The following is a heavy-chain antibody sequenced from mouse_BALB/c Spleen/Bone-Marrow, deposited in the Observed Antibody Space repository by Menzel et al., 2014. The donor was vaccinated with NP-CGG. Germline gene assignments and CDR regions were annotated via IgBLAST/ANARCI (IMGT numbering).Heavy chain of an antibody. CDR2: ISPDSNTI. Sequence: EVQRVESGGGLVQPGGSLKLSCAASGFDFSRYWMSWVRQAPGKGLEWIGEISPDSNTINYTPSLKDKFIISRDNAKNTLYLQMSKVRSEDTALYYCARLGYYGSFAYWGQGTLVTVSA. J-gene: IGHJ3*01. V-gene: IGHV4-1*02. D-gene: IGHD1-2*01. CDR3: ARLGYYGSFAY. CDR1: GFDFSRYW.